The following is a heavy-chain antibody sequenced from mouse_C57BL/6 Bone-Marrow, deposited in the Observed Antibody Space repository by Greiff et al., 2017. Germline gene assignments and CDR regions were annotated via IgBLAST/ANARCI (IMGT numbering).Heavy chain of an antibody. CDR2: FTMYSDAT. J-gene: IGHJ3*01. V-gene: IGHV1-49*01. CDR3: ARTPYYYGTPWFAY. CDR1: YFAFMASA. D-gene: IGHD1-1*01. Sequence: LQQSGAELVRPGSSVKLSCKDSYFAFMASAMHWVKQRPGHGLEWIGSFTMYSDATEYSENFKGKDTLTANTSSSTAYMEISSLTSEDSAVYYCARTPYYYGTPWFAYWGQGTLVTVSA.